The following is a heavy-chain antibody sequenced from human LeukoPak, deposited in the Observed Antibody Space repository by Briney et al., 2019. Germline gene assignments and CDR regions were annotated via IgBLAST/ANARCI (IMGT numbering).Heavy chain of an antibody. CDR3: AKGMYYYDSSGYYYAS. J-gene: IGHJ4*02. D-gene: IGHD3-22*01. CDR2: ISGSGGST. V-gene: IGHV3-23*01. Sequence: GGSPRLSCAASGFTFSSYAMSWVRQAPGKGLEWVSAISGSGGSTYYADSVKGRFTISRDNSKNTLYLQMNSLRAEDTAVYYCAKGMYYYDSSGYYYASGGQGTLVTVSS. CDR1: GFTFSSYA.